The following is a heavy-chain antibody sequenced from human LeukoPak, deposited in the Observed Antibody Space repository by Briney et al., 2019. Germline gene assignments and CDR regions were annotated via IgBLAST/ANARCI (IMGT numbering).Heavy chain of an antibody. CDR1: GYTFTGYY. CDR3: ARVDRTVGATTLFYNFDY. J-gene: IGHJ4*02. V-gene: IGHV1-8*03. Sequence: ASVKVSCKASGYTFTGYYMHWVRQATGQGLEWMGWMNPNSGSAGYAQNFQGRVTITRNTSISTAYMELSSLRSEDTAVCYCARVDRTVGATTLFYNFDYWGQGTLVTVSS. D-gene: IGHD1-26*01. CDR2: MNPNSGSA.